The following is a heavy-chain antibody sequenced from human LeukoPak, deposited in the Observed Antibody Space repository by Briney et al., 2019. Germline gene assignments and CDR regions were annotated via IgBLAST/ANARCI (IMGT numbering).Heavy chain of an antibody. CDR3: ARQSRTYYYDSSGYRGAFDI. J-gene: IGHJ4*02. V-gene: IGHV5-51*01. CDR2: IYPGDSDT. Sequence: GESLKISCKGSGYSFTSYWIAWVRQMPGKGLEWMGIIYPGDSDTRYSPSSQGQVTISADKSISTAYLQWSSLKASDTAMYYCARQSRTYYYDSSGYRGAFDIWGQGTLVTVSS. CDR1: GYSFTSYW. D-gene: IGHD3-22*01.